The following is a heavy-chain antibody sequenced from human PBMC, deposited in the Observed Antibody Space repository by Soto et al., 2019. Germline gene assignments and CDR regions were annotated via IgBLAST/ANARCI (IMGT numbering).Heavy chain of an antibody. Sequence: QGQLVQSGAEVKKPGDSVRVSCKASGYTFTSYGIGWVRQAPGQGLEWMGWISANNGNTKYAQKVQGRVTMTTDASTSTAYMELRSLRSDDAAVYYCARDGYFDHWGQVTLVTVSS. V-gene: IGHV1-18*01. CDR1: GYTFTSYG. J-gene: IGHJ4*02. CDR3: ARDGYFDH. CDR2: ISANNGNT.